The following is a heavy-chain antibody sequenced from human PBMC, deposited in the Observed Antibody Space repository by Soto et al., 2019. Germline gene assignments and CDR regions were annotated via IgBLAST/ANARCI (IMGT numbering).Heavy chain of an antibody. J-gene: IGHJ6*01. CDR1: GFTFSGYC. CDR2: IKQDGSEQ. CDR3: AREAV. Sequence: EVQLVESGGGLVQPGGSLRLSCAASGFTFSGYCMSWVRQAPGKGLEWVANIKQDGSEQFYVDSVKGRFTISRDNAKNSLYLQMNSLRCEDTALYYCAREAVWGQGTTVTVSS. V-gene: IGHV3-7*05.